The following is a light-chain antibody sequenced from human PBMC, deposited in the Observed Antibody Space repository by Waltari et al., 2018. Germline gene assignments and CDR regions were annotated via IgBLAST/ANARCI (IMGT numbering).Light chain of an antibody. Sequence: EIVLTQSPGTLSLSPGETDTLYCRASQRVSRALAWYQEKPGQAPRLLIYDASTRATGIPDRFSGSGSGTDFSLTISRLEPDDFAVYYCQKYVRLPATFGQGTKVEIK. V-gene: IGKV3-20*01. CDR1: QRVSRA. CDR2: DAS. CDR3: QKYVRLPAT. J-gene: IGKJ1*01.